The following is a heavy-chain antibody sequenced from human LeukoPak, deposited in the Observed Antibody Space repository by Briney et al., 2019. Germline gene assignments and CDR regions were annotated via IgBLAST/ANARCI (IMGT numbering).Heavy chain of an antibody. CDR3: AREVLITMVRGVMAE. V-gene: IGHV3-30-3*01. J-gene: IGHJ4*02. CDR2: ISHDGSNK. CDR1: GFTFSSYA. Sequence: LSGGSLRLSCAASGFTFSSYAMHWVRQAPGKGLEWVAVISHDGSNKYYADSVKGRFTISRDNSKNTLYLQMNSLRAEDTAVYYCAREVLITMVRGVMAEWGQGTLVTVSS. D-gene: IGHD3-10*01.